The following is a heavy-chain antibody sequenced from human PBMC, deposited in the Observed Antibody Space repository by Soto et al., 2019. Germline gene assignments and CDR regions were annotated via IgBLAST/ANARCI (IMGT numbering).Heavy chain of an antibody. J-gene: IGHJ6*03. CDR2: IWYDGSNK. CDR3: ARGSTVTTVMYMDV. V-gene: IGHV3-33*01. D-gene: IGHD4-17*01. CDR1: GFTFSSYG. Sequence: PGGSLRLSCAASGFTFSSYGMHWVRQAPGKGLEWVAVIWYDGSNKYYADSVKGRFTISRDNSKNTLYLQMNSLRAEDTAVYYCARGSTVTTVMYMDVWGKGTTVTVSS.